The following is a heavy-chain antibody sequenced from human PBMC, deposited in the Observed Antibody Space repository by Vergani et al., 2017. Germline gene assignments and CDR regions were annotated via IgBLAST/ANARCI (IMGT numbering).Heavy chain of an antibody. CDR2: IYPADSDT. CDR3: ARHTTYTDS. D-gene: IGHD1-1*01. J-gene: IGHJ4*02. CDR1: EYSFGNYW. V-gene: IGHV5-51*01. Sequence: EVELVQSGPEMRKPGESLKISCKGSEYSFGNYWIGWVRQMPGKGLEWMGIIYPADSDTRYSPPFQGQVTISAEKSISTAFLQWDSLKASDTALYYCARHTTYTDSWGQGTLVTVSS.